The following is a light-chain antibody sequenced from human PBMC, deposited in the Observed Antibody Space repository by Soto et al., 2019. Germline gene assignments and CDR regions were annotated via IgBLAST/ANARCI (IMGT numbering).Light chain of an antibody. Sequence: SALTQPRSVSGSPGQSVTISCTGTSSDVGGYNYVSWYQQHPGKAPKLMIYDVSQRPSGVPDRFSGSKSGNTASLTISGLQADDEADYYCCSYAGSYIFVFGTGTKVTVL. CDR3: CSYAGSYIFV. CDR2: DVS. CDR1: SSDVGGYNY. J-gene: IGLJ1*01. V-gene: IGLV2-11*01.